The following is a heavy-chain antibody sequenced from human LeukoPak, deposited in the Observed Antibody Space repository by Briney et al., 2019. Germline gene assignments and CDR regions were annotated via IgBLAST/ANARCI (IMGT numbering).Heavy chain of an antibody. D-gene: IGHD6-13*01. CDR1: GGSFSAYY. CDR2: IYHSGST. V-gene: IGHV4-34*01. CDR3: ARPIAGAVTHAFDI. Sequence: PSETLSLTCGVYGGSFSAYYWSWIRQPPGKGLEWIGEIYHSGSTNYNPSLKSRVTISVDTSKNQFSLKLSSVTAADTAVYYCARPIAGAVTHAFDIWGQGTMVTVSS. J-gene: IGHJ3*02.